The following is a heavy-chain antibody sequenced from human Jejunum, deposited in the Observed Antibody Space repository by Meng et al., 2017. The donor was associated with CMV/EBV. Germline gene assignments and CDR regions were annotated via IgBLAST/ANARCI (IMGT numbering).Heavy chain of an antibody. J-gene: IGHJ4*02. CDR2: ISYDGSNK. Sequence: AASGFAFNNDAIHWVRQAPGKGLEWVTLISYDGSNKFYADSVKGRFTISRDNSKNTVYVQMNSLRVEDTAMYFCARGYNYGPHDYWGQGTLVTVSS. CDR3: ARGYNYGPHDY. D-gene: IGHD5-18*01. V-gene: IGHV3-30-3*01. CDR1: GFAFNNDA.